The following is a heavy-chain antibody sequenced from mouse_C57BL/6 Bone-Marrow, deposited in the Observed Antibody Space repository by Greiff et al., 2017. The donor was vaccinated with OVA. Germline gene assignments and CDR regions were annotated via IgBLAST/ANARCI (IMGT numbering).Heavy chain of an antibody. D-gene: IGHD2-12*01. J-gene: IGHJ2*01. V-gene: IGHV5-17*01. CDR1: GFTFSDYG. Sequence: EVHLVESGGGLVKPGGSLKLSCAASGFTFSDYGMHWVRQAPEKGLEWVAYISSGSSTIYYADTVKGRFTISRDNAKNTLFLQMTSLRSEDTAMYYCARPSHDGDYFDYWGQGTTLTVSS. CDR3: ARPSHDGDYFDY. CDR2: ISSGSSTI.